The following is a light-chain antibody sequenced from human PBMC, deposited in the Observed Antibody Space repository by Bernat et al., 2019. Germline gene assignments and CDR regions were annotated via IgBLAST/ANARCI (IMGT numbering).Light chain of an antibody. Sequence: QSALTQPASVSGSPGQSITLSCTGTSSDVGAYNYFSWYQQHPGRAPKLMIFDVSNRPSGVSDRFSGSKSGNTASLTISGLRPEDEADYYCSSVSTTSTTVVFGGGTKLTVL. J-gene: IGLJ3*02. V-gene: IGLV2-14*03. CDR1: SSDVGAYNY. CDR2: DVS. CDR3: SSVSTTSTTVV.